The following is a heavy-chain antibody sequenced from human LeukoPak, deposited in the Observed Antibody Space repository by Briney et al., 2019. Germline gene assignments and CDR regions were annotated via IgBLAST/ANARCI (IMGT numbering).Heavy chain of an antibody. CDR1: GYTLTELS. D-gene: IGHD6-6*01. CDR2: VDPEDGRT. V-gene: IGHV1-24*01. Sequence: ASVKVSCKVSGYTLTELSMHWVRQAPGKGLEWMGRVDPEDGRTLYAEKFQGRITITADTSTDTAYMELSSLRSADTAVYYCATIGASVAVRPQVDHWGQGTLVTVSS. J-gene: IGHJ4*02. CDR3: ATIGASVAVRPQVDH.